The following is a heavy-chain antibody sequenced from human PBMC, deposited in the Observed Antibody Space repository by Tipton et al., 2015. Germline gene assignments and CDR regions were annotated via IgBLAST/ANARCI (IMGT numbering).Heavy chain of an antibody. CDR3: VRDGDAYNFDY. CDR2: VDKGGTGR. CDR1: GFTLSRYW. J-gene: IGHJ4*02. D-gene: IGHD5-24*01. Sequence: SLRLSCVGSGFTLSRYWMNWVRQAPGKGLEWVSRVDKGGTGRNYADSVKGRFTISRDNAKNTLYLQMNSLTAEDTAVYYCVRDGDAYNFDYWGQGTLVTVSS. V-gene: IGHV3-74*01.